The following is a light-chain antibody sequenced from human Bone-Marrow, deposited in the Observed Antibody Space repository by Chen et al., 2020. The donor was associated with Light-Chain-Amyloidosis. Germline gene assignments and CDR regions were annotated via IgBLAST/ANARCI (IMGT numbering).Light chain of an antibody. CDR2: RDT. CDR3: QSADSSGTYEVI. Sequence: SYELTQPPSVPVSPGQTARTTCPGDDLPTKYAYWYQQKPGQAPVLVIHRDTERPSGISERFSGSSSGTTATLTISGVQAEDEADYHSQSADSSGTYEVIFGGGTKLTV. V-gene: IGLV3-25*03. J-gene: IGLJ2*01. CDR1: DLPTKY.